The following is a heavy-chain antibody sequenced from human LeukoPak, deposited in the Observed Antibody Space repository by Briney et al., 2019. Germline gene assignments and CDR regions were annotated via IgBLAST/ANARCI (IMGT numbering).Heavy chain of an antibody. CDR3: ARRITMVRGVIITPGDAFDI. CDR1: GFTFSSYG. CDR2: IWYDGSNK. D-gene: IGHD3-10*01. J-gene: IGHJ3*02. V-gene: IGHV3-33*01. Sequence: PGRSLRLSCAASGFTFSSYGMHRVRQAPGKGLEWVAVIWYDGSNKYYADSVKGRFTISRDNSKNTLYLQMNSLRAEDTAVYYCARRITMVRGVIITPGDAFDIWGQGTMVTVSS.